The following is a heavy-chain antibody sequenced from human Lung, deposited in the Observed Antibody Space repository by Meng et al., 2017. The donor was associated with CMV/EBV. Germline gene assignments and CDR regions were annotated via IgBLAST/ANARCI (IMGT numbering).Heavy chain of an antibody. Sequence: SETLSLXCTVSGGSVSSGSFYWSWIRQPPAKGLEWIGYIYYSGSTKYNPSLKSRVTISVDMFKNQFSLKLSSVTAADTAVYYCARDSYSSSYPYSYYLGMDVWGQGNPGHRLL. J-gene: IGHJ6*02. CDR3: ARDSYSSSYPYSYYLGMDV. CDR2: IYYSGST. D-gene: IGHD6-6*01. V-gene: IGHV4-61*01. CDR1: GGSVSSGSFY.